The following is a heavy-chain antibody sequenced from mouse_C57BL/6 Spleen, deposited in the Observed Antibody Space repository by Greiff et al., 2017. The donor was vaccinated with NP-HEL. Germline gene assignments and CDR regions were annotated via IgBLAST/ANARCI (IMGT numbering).Heavy chain of an antibody. Sequence: QVQLKESGPELVKPGASVKISCKASGYAFSSSWMNWVKQRPGKGLEWIGRIYPGDGDTNYNGKFKGKATLTADKSSSTAYMQLSSLTSEDSAVYFCARERDLLSYYFDYWGQGTTLTVSS. CDR2: IYPGDGDT. V-gene: IGHV1-82*01. J-gene: IGHJ2*01. D-gene: IGHD2-1*01. CDR1: GYAFSSSW. CDR3: ARERDLLSYYFDY.